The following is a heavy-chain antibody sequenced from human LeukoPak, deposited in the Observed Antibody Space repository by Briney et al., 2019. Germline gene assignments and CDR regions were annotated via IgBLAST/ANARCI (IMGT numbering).Heavy chain of an antibody. CDR2: IKQDGSEK. J-gene: IGHJ3*02. Sequence: GGSLRLSCAASGFTFSSYWMSWVRQAPGKGLEWVANIKQDGSEKYYVDSVKGRFTISRDNAKNSLYLQMNSLRAEDTAVYYCAREPSGAAMVNGAFDIWGQGTMVTVSS. V-gene: IGHV3-7*01. D-gene: IGHD5-18*01. CDR1: GFTFSSYW. CDR3: AREPSGAAMVNGAFDI.